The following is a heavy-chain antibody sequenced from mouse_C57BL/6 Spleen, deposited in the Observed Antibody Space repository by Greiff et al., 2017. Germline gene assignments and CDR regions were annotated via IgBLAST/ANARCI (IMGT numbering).Heavy chain of an antibody. CDR1: GYTFTSCW. J-gene: IGHJ4*01. V-gene: IGHV1-59*01. Sequence: QVQLQQPGAELVRPGTSVKLSCKASGYTFTSCWMHWVKQRPGQGLEWIGVFEPSDSSTNYNQKFKGKATLTVDTSSSTAYMQLSSLTSEDSAVYYCARASSSGLYAMDYWGQGTSVTVSS. CDR2: FEPSDSST. CDR3: ARASSSGLYAMDY. D-gene: IGHD3-2*02.